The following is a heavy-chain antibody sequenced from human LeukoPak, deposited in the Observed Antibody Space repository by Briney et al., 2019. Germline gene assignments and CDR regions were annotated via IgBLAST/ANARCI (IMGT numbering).Heavy chain of an antibody. J-gene: IGHJ4*02. CDR2: ISDDGRRK. Sequence: GGSLRLSCAASGFSFISYGMHWVRQAPGKGLEWVGVISDDGRRKDYADSVKGRFTISRDSSKDTLYLQMNSLRSEDTAVYYCAKRPSDYGDYVSYFDYWGQGTLVTVSS. D-gene: IGHD4-17*01. CDR3: AKRPSDYGDYVSYFDY. V-gene: IGHV3-30*18. CDR1: GFSFISYG.